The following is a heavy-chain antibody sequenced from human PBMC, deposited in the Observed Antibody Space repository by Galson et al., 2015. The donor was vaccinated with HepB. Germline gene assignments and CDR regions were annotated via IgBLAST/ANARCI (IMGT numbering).Heavy chain of an antibody. Sequence: FLRLSCAASGFIFSDSYMTWIRQAPGKGPEWVSYISSDGIGKYYADSVKGRFTISRDNAKNSLYLQMNSLRAEDTAVYYCARSAGWIDPWGQGTLVTVSS. D-gene: IGHD3-10*01. V-gene: IGHV3-11*01. J-gene: IGHJ5*02. CDR3: ARSAGWIDP. CDR1: GFIFSDSY. CDR2: ISSDGIGK.